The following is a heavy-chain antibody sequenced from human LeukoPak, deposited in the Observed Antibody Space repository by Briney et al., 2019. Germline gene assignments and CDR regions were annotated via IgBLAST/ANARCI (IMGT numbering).Heavy chain of an antibody. CDR1: GFTVSSFE. J-gene: IGHJ4*02. V-gene: IGHV3-48*03. D-gene: IGHD5-12*01. CDR2: ISSSGGTM. Sequence: GGFLRLSCEASGFTVSSFEINWVRQAPGKGLEWVSYISSSGGTMDYADSVKGRFTVSRDNGKKLVHLQLNSLRAEDTAVYFCAIIPHPGYAGAQWGQGTLVIVSS. CDR3: AIIPHPGYAGAQ.